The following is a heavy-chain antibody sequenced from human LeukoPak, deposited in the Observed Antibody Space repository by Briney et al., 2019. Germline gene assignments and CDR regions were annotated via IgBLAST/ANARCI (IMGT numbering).Heavy chain of an antibody. J-gene: IGHJ4*02. CDR3: LTSTRSHRFDY. CDR1: GFTFSIYW. D-gene: IGHD2-15*01. V-gene: IGHV3-7*01. CDR2: IKQDGSDK. Sequence: GGSLRLSCAASGFTFSIYWMCWVRQAPGKGLVWVAIIKQDGSDKYYVDSVEGRFIIYRDNAKNSLYLQMNSRRAEDTAVYYCLTSTRSHRFDYWGQGTLVTVST.